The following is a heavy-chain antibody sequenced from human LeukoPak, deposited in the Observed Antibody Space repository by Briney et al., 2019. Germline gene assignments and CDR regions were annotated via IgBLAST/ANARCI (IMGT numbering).Heavy chain of an antibody. CDR3: ARLPGGTTSQDY. V-gene: IGHV3-21*01. CDR1: GFTFSSYT. Sequence: GGSLRLSCAASGFTFSSYTMNWVRQAPGKGLEWVSSISSSSSYIYYADSVKGRFTISRDNAKNSLYLQMDSLRAEDTAVYYCARLPGGTTSQDYWGQGTLVTVSS. D-gene: IGHD4-17*01. J-gene: IGHJ4*02. CDR2: ISSSSSYI.